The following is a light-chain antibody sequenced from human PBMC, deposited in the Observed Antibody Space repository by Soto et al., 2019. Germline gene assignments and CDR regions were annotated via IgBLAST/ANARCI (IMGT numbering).Light chain of an antibody. V-gene: IGLV2-14*01. CDR2: EVS. CDR3: ISYTSSSTWV. Sequence: SALTQPASVSGSPGQSITISCTGTISDVGGYNYVSWYQQHPGKAPKLMIYEVSNRPSGVSNRFSGSKSGNTASLTISGLQAEDEADYYCISYTSSSTWVFGGGTKLTVL. CDR1: ISDVGGYNY. J-gene: IGLJ3*02.